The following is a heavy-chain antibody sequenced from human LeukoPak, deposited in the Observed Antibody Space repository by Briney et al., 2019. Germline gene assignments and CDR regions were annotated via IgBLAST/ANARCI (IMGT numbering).Heavy chain of an antibody. V-gene: IGHV5-51*01. CDR3: ARTYCGGDCYFPHYFDY. Sequence: GESLKISCKGSGYSFTSYWIGWVRQMPGKGLEWMGIIYPGDSDTRYSPSFQGQVTISADKSISTAYLQWSSLKASDTAMYYCARTYCGGDCYFPHYFDYWGQGTLVTVSS. CDR2: IYPGDSDT. D-gene: IGHD2-21*01. CDR1: GYSFTSYW. J-gene: IGHJ4*02.